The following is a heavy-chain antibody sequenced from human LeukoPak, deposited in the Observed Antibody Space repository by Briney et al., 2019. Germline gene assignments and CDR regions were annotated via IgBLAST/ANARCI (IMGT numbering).Heavy chain of an antibody. Sequence: GGSLRLSCAASGFTFGSFWMSWVRQAPGKGLEWVANINQDGSEKYYVDSVKGRFTISRDNAKNSLYLQVSSLRAEDTAVYYCAMDTDSSGFYHYYFDYWGQGTLVTVSS. CDR1: GFTFGSFW. CDR3: AMDTDSSGFYHYYFDY. D-gene: IGHD3-22*01. CDR2: INQDGSEK. V-gene: IGHV3-7*04. J-gene: IGHJ4*02.